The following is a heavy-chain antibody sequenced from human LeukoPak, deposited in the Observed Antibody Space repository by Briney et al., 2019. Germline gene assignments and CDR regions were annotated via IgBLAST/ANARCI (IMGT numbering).Heavy chain of an antibody. D-gene: IGHD3-22*01. Sequence: GGSLRLSCAASGFTFSSYGMHWVRQAPGRGLEWVAFIRYDGSNKYYADSVKGRFTISRDNAKNSLYLQMNSLRAEDTAVYYCAREGGIVVVYDAFDIWGQGTMVTVSS. CDR3: AREGGIVVVYDAFDI. J-gene: IGHJ3*02. CDR2: IRYDGSNK. V-gene: IGHV3-30*02. CDR1: GFTFSSYG.